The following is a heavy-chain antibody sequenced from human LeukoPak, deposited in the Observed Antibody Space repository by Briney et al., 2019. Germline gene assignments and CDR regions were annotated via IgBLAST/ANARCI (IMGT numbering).Heavy chain of an antibody. Sequence: SETLSLTCAVYGGSFSDYYWNWIRQPPGKGLEWIGEINHSGSTNYNPSLKTRVTISVDTSKNQFSLKLNSVTAADTAVYFCAKPPTALVRGGYYFDSWGQGTLVTVSS. D-gene: IGHD6-6*01. CDR2: INHSGST. CDR3: AKPPTALVRGGYYFDS. CDR1: GGSFSDYY. V-gene: IGHV4-34*01. J-gene: IGHJ4*02.